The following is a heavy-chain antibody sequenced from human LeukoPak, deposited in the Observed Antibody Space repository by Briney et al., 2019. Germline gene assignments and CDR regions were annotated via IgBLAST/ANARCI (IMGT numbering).Heavy chain of an antibody. V-gene: IGHV4-39*01. J-gene: IGHJ5*02. CDR3: ARFYYYGSGSYQGNWFDP. CDR2: IYYSGST. Sequence: SETLSLTCTVSGGSISSSSYYWGWIRQPPGKGLEWIGSIYYSGSTYYNPSLKSRVTISVDTSKNQFSLKLSSVTAADMAVYYCARFYYYGSGSYQGNWFDPWGQGTLVTVSS. CDR1: GGSISSSSYY. D-gene: IGHD3-10*01.